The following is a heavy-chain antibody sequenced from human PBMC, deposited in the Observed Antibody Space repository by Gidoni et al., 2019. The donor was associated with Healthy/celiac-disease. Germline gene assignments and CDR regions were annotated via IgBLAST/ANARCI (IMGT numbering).Heavy chain of an antibody. J-gene: IGHJ3*02. CDR2: IWYDGSNK. V-gene: IGHV3-33*01. CDR3: ARWGNMVRGVTYAFDI. CDR1: GFTFSSYG. Sequence: QVQLVESGGGVVQPGRSLRLSCAASGFTFSSYGMHWVRQAPGKGLEWVAVIWYDGSNKYYADSVKGRFTISRDNSKNTLYLQMNSLRAEDTAVYYCARWGNMVRGVTYAFDIWGQGTMVTVSS. D-gene: IGHD3-10*01.